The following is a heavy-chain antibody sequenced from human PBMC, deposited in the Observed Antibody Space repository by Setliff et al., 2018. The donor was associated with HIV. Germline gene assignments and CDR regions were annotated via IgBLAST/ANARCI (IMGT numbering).Heavy chain of an antibody. CDR3: ARHGNQWLVTIDY. CDR2: IYFSGSA. CDR1: GGSFSGDF. J-gene: IGHJ4*02. D-gene: IGHD6-19*01. Sequence: PSETLSLTCAVSGGSFSGDFWTWIRQAPGKGLEWIGSIYFSGSAYYNPSLESRVTISVDTSKNQFSLKLNSVTAADTAVYYCARHGNQWLVTIDYWGQGTLVTVSS. V-gene: IGHV4-39*01.